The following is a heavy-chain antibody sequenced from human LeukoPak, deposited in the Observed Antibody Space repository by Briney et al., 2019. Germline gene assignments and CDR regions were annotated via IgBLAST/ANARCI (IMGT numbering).Heavy chain of an antibody. J-gene: IGHJ4*02. D-gene: IGHD6-13*01. CDR2: ISSSGSTL. Sequence: GGSLRLSCAASGFTFSDYYMSWIRQAPGKGLEWVSYISSSGSTLYYADSVKGRFTISRDNAKNSLYLQMNSLRAEDTAVYYCASQHSSSWPLDYFDYWGQGTLVTVSS. V-gene: IGHV3-11*01. CDR3: ASQHSSSWPLDYFDY. CDR1: GFTFSDYY.